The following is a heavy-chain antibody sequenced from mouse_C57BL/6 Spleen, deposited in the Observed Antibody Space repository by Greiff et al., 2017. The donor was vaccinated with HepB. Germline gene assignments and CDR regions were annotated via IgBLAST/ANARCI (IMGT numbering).Heavy chain of an antibody. D-gene: IGHD2-4*01. CDR2: INPNNGGT. J-gene: IGHJ3*01. CDR1: GYTFTDYY. V-gene: IGHV1-26*01. Sequence: EVQLQQSGPELVKPGASVKISCKASGYTFTDYYMNWVKQSHGKSLEWIGDINPNNGGTSYNQKFKGKATLTVDKSSSTAYMELRSLTSEDSAVYYCARNPLYYDYDGTLFAYWGQGTLVTVSA. CDR3: ARNPLYYDYDGTLFAY.